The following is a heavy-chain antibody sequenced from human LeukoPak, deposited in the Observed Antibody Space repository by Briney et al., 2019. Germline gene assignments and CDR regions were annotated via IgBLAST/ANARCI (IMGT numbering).Heavy chain of an antibody. CDR3: AKPFATRYDYVWGSYPEGAFDI. Sequence: GGSLRLSCAASGFTFSSYEMNWVRQAPGKGLEWVSYISSSGSTIYYADSVKGRFTISRDNAKNSLYLQMNTLRAEDTAVYYCAKPFATRYDYVWGSYPEGAFDIWGQGTMVTVSS. D-gene: IGHD3-16*02. CDR2: ISSSGSTI. V-gene: IGHV3-48*03. CDR1: GFTFSSYE. J-gene: IGHJ3*02.